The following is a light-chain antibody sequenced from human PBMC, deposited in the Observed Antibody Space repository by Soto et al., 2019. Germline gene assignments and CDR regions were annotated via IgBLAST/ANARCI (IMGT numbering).Light chain of an antibody. CDR3: SSYTSSSTWVV. CDR1: SSDVGGYNY. J-gene: IGLJ2*01. Sequence: QSALTQPASVSRSPGQSITISCTGTSSDVGGYNYVSWYQQHPGKAPKLMIYEVSNRPSGVSNRFSGSKSGNTASLTISGLQAEDEADYYCSSYTSSSTWVVFGGGTKLTVL. V-gene: IGLV2-14*01. CDR2: EVS.